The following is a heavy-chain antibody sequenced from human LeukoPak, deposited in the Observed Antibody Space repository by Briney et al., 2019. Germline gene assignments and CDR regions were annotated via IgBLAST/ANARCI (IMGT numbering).Heavy chain of an antibody. D-gene: IGHD6-19*01. V-gene: IGHV3-30*18. CDR2: ISSDENNK. Sequence: GGSLRLSCAASGFTFSSYVMHWVRQAPGKGLEWVALISSDENNKYHADSVRGRFTISRDNSKNTIYLEMSSLKAEDTAVYYCAKERSLEIAVAGTIFDYWGQGTLVTVSS. J-gene: IGHJ4*02. CDR3: AKERSLEIAVAGTIFDY. CDR1: GFTFSSYV.